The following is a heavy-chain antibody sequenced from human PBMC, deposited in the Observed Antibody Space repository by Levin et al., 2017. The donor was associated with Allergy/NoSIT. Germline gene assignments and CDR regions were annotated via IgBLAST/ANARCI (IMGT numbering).Heavy chain of an antibody. Sequence: LSLTCAASGFTFSSYDIHWVRQATGKGLEWVSSIGTAGDTYYLGSVKGRFTISRENAKNSLYLQMNSLRAEDTAVYYCARGGYYGSGPLDYWGQGTLVTVFS. CDR3: ARGGYYGSGPLDY. CDR1: GFTFSSYD. V-gene: IGHV3-13*04. D-gene: IGHD3-10*01. CDR2: IGTAGDT. J-gene: IGHJ4*02.